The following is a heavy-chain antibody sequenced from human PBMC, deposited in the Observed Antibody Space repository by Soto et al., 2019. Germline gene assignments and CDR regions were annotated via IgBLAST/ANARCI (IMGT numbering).Heavy chain of an antibody. J-gene: IGHJ4*02. CDR1: GFTFSSYW. Sequence: VQLVESGGGLVQPGGSLRLSCAASGFTFSSYWMSWVRQAPGKGLEWVANIKQDGSEKYYVDSVKGRFTISRDNAKNSLYLQMNSLRAEDTAVYYCARDQNGYGDYPGYWGQGNLVTVSS. V-gene: IGHV3-7*01. CDR2: IKQDGSEK. D-gene: IGHD4-17*01. CDR3: ARDQNGYGDYPGY.